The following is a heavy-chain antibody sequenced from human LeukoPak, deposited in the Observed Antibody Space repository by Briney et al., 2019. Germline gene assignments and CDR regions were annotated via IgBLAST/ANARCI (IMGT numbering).Heavy chain of an antibody. CDR2: IYYSGST. Sequence: SETLSLTCTVSGGSISSSSYYWGWIRQPPGKGLEWIGSIYYSGSTYYNPSLKSRVTISVDTSKNQFSLKLSSVTAADTAVYYCARSRFPHYYYGSGSPFDYWGQGTLVTVSS. CDR1: GGSISSSSYY. V-gene: IGHV4-39*07. D-gene: IGHD3-10*01. CDR3: ARSRFPHYYYGSGSPFDY. J-gene: IGHJ4*02.